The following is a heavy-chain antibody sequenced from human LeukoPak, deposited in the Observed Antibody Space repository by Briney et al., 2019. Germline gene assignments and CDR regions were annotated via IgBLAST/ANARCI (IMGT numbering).Heavy chain of an antibody. CDR3: ARGSYDSSGYPFDY. D-gene: IGHD3-22*01. J-gene: IGHJ4*02. CDR2: IYTSGST. Sequence: SQTLSLTCTVSGGSISSGSYYWSWTRQPAGKGLEWIGRIYTSGSTNYNPSLKSRVTISVDTSKNQFSLKLSSVTAADTAVYYCARGSYDSSGYPFDYWGQGTLVTVSS. CDR1: GGSISSGSYY. V-gene: IGHV4-61*02.